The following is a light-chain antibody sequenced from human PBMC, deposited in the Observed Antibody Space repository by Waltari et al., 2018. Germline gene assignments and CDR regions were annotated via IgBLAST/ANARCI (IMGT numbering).Light chain of an antibody. CDR3: CSYAFSSNWV. J-gene: IGLJ3*02. Sequence: QSALTQPPSASGSPGQSVTISCTGTSSDVGGYNYVSWYQPHPGKAPKLMIFEVSKRPSGVPDRFSGSKSGNTASLTVSGLQAEDEADYYCCSYAFSSNWVFGGGTKLTVL. V-gene: IGLV2-8*01. CDR2: EVS. CDR1: SSDVGGYNY.